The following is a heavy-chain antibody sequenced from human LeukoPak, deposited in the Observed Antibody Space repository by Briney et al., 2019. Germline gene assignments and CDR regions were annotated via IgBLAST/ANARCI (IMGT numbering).Heavy chain of an antibody. V-gene: IGHV3-21*06. J-gene: IGHJ4*02. D-gene: IGHD5-12*01. CDR2: ISSTSGFI. CDR3: ARVHSGYGPDYIDH. Sequence: GGSLRLSCASSGFTFSSDSMNWGRQAPGEGLEWVSSISSTSGFISYADSVKGRFTISRDNAKSSLYLQMNSLRAEDTALYYCARVHSGYGPDYIDHWGQGTPVTVSS. CDR1: GFTFSSDS.